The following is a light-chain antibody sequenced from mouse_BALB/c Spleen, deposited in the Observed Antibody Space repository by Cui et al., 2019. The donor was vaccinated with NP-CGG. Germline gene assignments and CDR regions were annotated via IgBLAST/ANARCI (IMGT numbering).Light chain of an antibody. Sequence: QAVVTHESALTTSPGETVTLTCRSNTGAVTTSNYANWVQEKPDHLFTGLIGGTNNRAPGVPARFSGSLIGDKAALTITGAQTEDEAIYFCVLWYSNHWVFGGGTKLTVL. V-gene: IGLV1*01. CDR1: TGAVTTSNY. CDR3: VLWYSNHWV. CDR2: GTN. J-gene: IGLJ1*01.